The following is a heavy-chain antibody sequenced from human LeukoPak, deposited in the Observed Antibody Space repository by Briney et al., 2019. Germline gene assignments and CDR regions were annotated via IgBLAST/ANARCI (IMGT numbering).Heavy chain of an antibody. V-gene: IGHV3-23*01. J-gene: IGHJ4*02. CDR1: GFTFSSYA. Sequence: GGSLRLSCAASGFTFSSYAMSWVRQAPGKGLEWVSAISGSGGSTYYADSGKGRFTISRGNSKNTLYLQMNSLRAEDTAVYDCAEDVSRYYERFGYWGQGTLVTGSS. D-gene: IGHD3-22*01. CDR2: ISGSGGST. CDR3: AEDVSRYYERFGY.